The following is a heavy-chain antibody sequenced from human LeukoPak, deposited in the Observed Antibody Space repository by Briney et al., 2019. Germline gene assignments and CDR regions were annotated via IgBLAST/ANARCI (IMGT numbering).Heavy chain of an antibody. V-gene: IGHV3-30*02. Sequence: GGSLRLSCVASGFTFRNYGMHRVRQAPGKGLDWVTFIRYDGHNKYYADSVKGRFTISRDNSKDTLYLQMNSLRAEDTALYYCARGPMVRGAPDYWGQGTLVTVSS. J-gene: IGHJ4*02. D-gene: IGHD3-10*01. CDR2: IRYDGHNK. CDR1: GFTFRNYG. CDR3: ARGPMVRGAPDY.